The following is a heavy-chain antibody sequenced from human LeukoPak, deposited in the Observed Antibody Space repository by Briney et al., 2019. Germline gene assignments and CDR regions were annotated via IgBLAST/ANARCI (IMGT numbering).Heavy chain of an antibody. Sequence: ASVKVSCKVSRYTLTELSMHWVRQAPGKGLEWMGGFDPEDGETIYAQKFQGRVTMTEDTSTDTAYMELSSLRSEDTAVYYCATGVQICSGGSCDYWGQGTLVTVSS. CDR1: RYTLTELS. D-gene: IGHD2-15*01. CDR3: ATGVQICSGGSCDY. J-gene: IGHJ4*02. CDR2: FDPEDGET. V-gene: IGHV1-24*01.